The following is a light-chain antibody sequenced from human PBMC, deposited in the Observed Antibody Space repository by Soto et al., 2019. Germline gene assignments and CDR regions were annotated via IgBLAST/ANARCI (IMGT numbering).Light chain of an antibody. CDR1: QSVLYSSNNKNY. CDR3: QQYHSTPLT. J-gene: IGKJ4*01. CDR2: WAS. Sequence: DIVMTQSPDSLAVSLGERATINCKSSQSVLYSSNNKNYLAWYQQKAGQPPKLLIYWASTRESGVADRFSGSGSGTDFTLTISSLQAEDVAVYYCQQYHSTPLTFGGGTKVEIK. V-gene: IGKV4-1*01.